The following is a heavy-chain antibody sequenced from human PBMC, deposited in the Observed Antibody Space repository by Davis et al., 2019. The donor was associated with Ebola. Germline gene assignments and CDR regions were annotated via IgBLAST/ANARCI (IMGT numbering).Heavy chain of an antibody. J-gene: IGHJ4*02. CDR1: GGSISGHY. CDR3: ARDHSISWYYL. V-gene: IGHV4-59*11. CDR2: IYYSGNT. D-gene: IGHD6-13*01. Sequence: PSETLSLTCTVSGGSISGHYWSWIRQSPGKGLEWIGYIYYSGNTSYNPSLKSRVIISVDTSKNQFSLKLSSVTAADTAVYYCARDHSISWYYLWGQGTLVTVSS.